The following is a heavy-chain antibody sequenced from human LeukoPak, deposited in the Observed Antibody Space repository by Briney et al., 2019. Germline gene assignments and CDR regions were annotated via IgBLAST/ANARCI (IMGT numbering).Heavy chain of an antibody. CDR1: GGSVSSGSYY. CDR2: IYYSGST. V-gene: IGHV4-61*01. Sequence: PSETLSLTCTVSGGSVSSGSYYWSWIRQPPGKGLEWIGYIYYSGSTNYNPSLKSRVTISVDTSKNQFSLKLSSVTAADTAVYYCARDNSSGWGYYYYGMDVWGQGTTVTVSS. D-gene: IGHD6-19*01. J-gene: IGHJ6*02. CDR3: ARDNSSGWGYYYYGMDV.